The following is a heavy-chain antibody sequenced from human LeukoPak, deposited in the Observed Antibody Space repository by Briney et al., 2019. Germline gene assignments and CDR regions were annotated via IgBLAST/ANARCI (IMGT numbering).Heavy chain of an antibody. V-gene: IGHV4-59*12. CDR3: ARGNWNYFDY. J-gene: IGHJ4*02. CDR2: IYYSGST. D-gene: IGHD1-1*01. CDR1: GDSINSDY. Sequence: SETLFLTCTVSGDSINSDYWNWIRQPPGKGLEWIGFIYYSGSTNYNPSLKSRVTMSVDTSKNQFFLKLSSVTAADTAVYYCARGNWNYFDYWGQGTLVTVSS.